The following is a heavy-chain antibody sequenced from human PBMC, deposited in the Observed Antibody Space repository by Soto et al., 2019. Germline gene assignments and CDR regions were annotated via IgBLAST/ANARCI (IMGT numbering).Heavy chain of an antibody. J-gene: IGHJ4*02. CDR1: GFTFSDYY. CDR3: VRTPREADH. D-gene: IGHD2-15*01. Sequence: GGSLRLSCAASGFTFSDYYMNWIRQATGKGPEWVSYISGDSSDTNYADAVKGRFTISRDNTESSVFLQMDNLRVEDTAVYYCVRTPREADHWGQGTLVTVSS. CDR2: ISGDSSDT. V-gene: IGHV3-11*06.